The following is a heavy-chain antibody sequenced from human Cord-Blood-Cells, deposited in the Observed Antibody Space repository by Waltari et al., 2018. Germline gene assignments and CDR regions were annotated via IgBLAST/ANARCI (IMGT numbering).Heavy chain of an antibody. J-gene: IGHJ3*02. CDR2: IWYDGSNK. V-gene: IGHV3-33*01. Sequence: QVQLVESGGGVVQPGRSLRLSCAASGFTFSSYGIHGVRQAPGKGLGWVEVIWYDGSNKYYADSVKGRFTISRDNSKNTLYLQMNSLRAEDTAVYYCARDHTAAFDIWGQGTMVTVSS. CDR1: GFTFSSYG. D-gene: IGHD5-18*01. CDR3: ARDHTAAFDI.